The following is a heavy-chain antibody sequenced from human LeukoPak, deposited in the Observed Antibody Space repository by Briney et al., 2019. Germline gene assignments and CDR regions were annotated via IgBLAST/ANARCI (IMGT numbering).Heavy chain of an antibody. CDR1: GFTFSPYS. CDR2: INQDESEK. CDR3: AINYYDSIAYYFDY. V-gene: IGHV3-7*01. J-gene: IGHJ4*02. D-gene: IGHD3-22*01. Sequence: GGSLRLSCAASGFTFSPYSMNWVRQAPGKGLEWVANINQDESEKNYVDSVKGRFTISRDNAKNSLYLQMNSLRAEDTAVYYCAINYYDSIAYYFDYWGQGTLVTVSS.